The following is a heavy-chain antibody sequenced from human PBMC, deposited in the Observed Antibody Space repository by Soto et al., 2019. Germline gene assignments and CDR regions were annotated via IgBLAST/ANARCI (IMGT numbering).Heavy chain of an antibody. J-gene: IGHJ4*02. V-gene: IGHV4-34*01. D-gene: IGHD6-13*01. Sequence: SETLSLTCAVYGGSFSGYYWSWIRQPPGKGLEWIGEINHSGSTNYNPSLKSRVTISVDTSKNQFSLKLSSVTAADTAVYYCARTGGPGYSSGWYYLDYWGQGTLVTVSS. CDR2: INHSGST. CDR3: ARTGGPGYSSGWYYLDY. CDR1: GGSFSGYY.